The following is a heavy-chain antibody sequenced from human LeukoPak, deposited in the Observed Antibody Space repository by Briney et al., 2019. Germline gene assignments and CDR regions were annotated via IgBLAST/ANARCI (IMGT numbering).Heavy chain of an antibody. J-gene: IGHJ6*03. CDR1: GYTFTSYP. CDR3: ARDFEPADNPYLYYYMDV. Sequence: ASVKVSCKASGYTFTSYPINWVRQAPGQGLEWMGWINPFHGNTNYAQNLQGRVTMTTDTSTSTAYMELRSLRSDDTAVYYCARDFEPADNPYLYYYMDVWGEGTTVTVSS. D-gene: IGHD2-2*01. CDR2: INPFHGNT. V-gene: IGHV1-18*01.